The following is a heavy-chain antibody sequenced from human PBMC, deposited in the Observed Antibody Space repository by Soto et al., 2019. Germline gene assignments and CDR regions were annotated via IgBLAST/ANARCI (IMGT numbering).Heavy chain of an antibody. J-gene: IGHJ4*02. CDR3: ARESSVVAAKVFDY. CDR1: GFTLSKDW. V-gene: IGHV3-7*01. D-gene: IGHD2-15*01. CDR2: INQDGSGE. Sequence: GGSLRLSCAASGFTLSKDWMSWVRQAPGKGLEWVANINQDGSGEYYVDSVKGRFTISRDNAKNSLFLQMNSLRAEDTAVYYCARESSVVAAKVFDYWDQGTLVTVSS.